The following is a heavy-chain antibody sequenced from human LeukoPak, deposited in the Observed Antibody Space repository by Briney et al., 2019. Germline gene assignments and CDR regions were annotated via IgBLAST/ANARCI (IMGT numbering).Heavy chain of an antibody. CDR3: ARMDYGDDFDY. Sequence: GESLKISCKGSGYSFTSYWISLVRQMPGKGLEWMGRIDPSDSYTNFGPSFQGHVTISADKSISTAYLQWSSLKASDTAMYYCARMDYGDDFDYWGQGTLVTVSS. J-gene: IGHJ4*02. V-gene: IGHV5-10-1*01. CDR1: GYSFTSYW. CDR2: IDPSDSYT. D-gene: IGHD4-17*01.